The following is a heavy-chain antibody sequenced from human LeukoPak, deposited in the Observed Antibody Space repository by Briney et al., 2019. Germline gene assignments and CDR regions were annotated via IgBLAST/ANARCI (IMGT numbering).Heavy chain of an antibody. CDR1: GFIFNNYA. J-gene: IGHJ4*02. CDR2: ISWNSGTI. Sequence: GGSLRLSCAGSGFIFNNYATHWVRQPPGKGLEWVSGISWNSGTIDYADSVRGRFTISRDNTKNALYLQMNNLRADDTAVYFCARDSRWLLDYWGQGTLITVSS. V-gene: IGHV3-9*01. CDR3: ARDSRWLLDY. D-gene: IGHD6-19*01.